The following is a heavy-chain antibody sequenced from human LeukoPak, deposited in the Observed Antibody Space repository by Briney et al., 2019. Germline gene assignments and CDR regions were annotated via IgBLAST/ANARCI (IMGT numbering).Heavy chain of an antibody. V-gene: IGHV3-64*01. CDR3: ALTGYSSGWSNYYYYGMDV. Sequence: GGSLRLSCAASGFTFSSYAMHWVRQAPGKGLEYVSAISSNGGSTYYANSVKGRFTISRDNSKNTLYLQMGSLRAEDMAVYYCALTGYSSGWSNYYYYGMDVWGQGTTVTVSS. J-gene: IGHJ6*02. CDR2: ISSNGGST. CDR1: GFTFSSYA. D-gene: IGHD6-19*01.